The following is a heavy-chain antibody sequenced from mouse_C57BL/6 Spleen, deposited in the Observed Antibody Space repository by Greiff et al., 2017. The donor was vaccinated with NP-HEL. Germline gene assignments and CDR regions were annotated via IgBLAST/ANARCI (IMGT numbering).Heavy chain of an antibody. D-gene: IGHD1-1*01. CDR1: GYTFTAYE. V-gene: IGHV1-15*01. Sequence: VQLQQSGAELVRPGASVTLSCKASGYTFTAYEMHWVKRQPLHGLEWIGAIEPEPGGTAYNQKFKGKAILTEDKSSSTAYMELRSLTSEDSAVYYCTRRNYYGSSYFDYWGQGTTLTVSS. CDR3: TRRNYYGSSYFDY. J-gene: IGHJ2*01. CDR2: IEPEPGGT.